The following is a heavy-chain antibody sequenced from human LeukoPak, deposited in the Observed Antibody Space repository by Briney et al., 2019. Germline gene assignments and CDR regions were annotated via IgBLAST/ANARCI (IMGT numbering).Heavy chain of an antibody. D-gene: IGHD2-8*01. CDR1: GFTFSSYW. CDR3: ARLGYCTNGVCYTWWYYYYYMDV. CDR2: IKQDGSEK. V-gene: IGHV3-7*01. Sequence: GGSLRLSCAASGFTFSSYWMSWVRQAPGKGLEWVANIKQDGSEKYYVDSVKGRFTISRDNAKNSLYLQMNSLRAEDTAVYYCARLGYCTNGVCYTWWYYYYYMDVWGKGTTVTVSS. J-gene: IGHJ6*03.